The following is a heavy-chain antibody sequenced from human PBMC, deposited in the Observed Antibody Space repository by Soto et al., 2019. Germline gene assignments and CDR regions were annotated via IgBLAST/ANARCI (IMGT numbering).Heavy chain of an antibody. CDR2: IYYSGST. D-gene: IGHD3-22*01. CDR3: ARDYDSSGYSLGYYYYGMDV. J-gene: IGHJ6*02. Sequence: QVQLQESGPGLVKPSQTLSLTCTVSGGSISSGGSYWSWIRQHPGKGLEWIGYIYYSGSTYYNPSLKSRVTISVDTSKNHFSLKLSSVTAADTAVYYCARDYDSSGYSLGYYYYGMDVWGQGTTVTVSS. V-gene: IGHV4-31*03. CDR1: GGSISSGGSY.